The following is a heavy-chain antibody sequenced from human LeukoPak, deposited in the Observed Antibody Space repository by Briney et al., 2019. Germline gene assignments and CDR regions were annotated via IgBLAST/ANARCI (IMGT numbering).Heavy chain of an antibody. CDR3: AKDSSRGWYEPRLDY. V-gene: IGHV3-23*01. J-gene: IGHJ4*02. CDR1: GFTFNNYA. CDR2: ISGSGGST. Sequence: GGSLRLSCAASGFTFNNYAMNWVRQAPGKGLEWVSAISGSGGSTNYADSVKGRFTISRDNSKNTLYLQMNSLRAEDTAVYYCAKDSSRGWYEPRLDYWGQGTLVTVSS. D-gene: IGHD6-19*01.